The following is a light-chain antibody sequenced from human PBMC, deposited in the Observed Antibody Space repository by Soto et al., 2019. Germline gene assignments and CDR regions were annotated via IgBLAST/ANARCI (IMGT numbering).Light chain of an antibody. CDR1: ISEIGDYNY. CDR3: SSYRSSSPLVV. CDR2: DVS. V-gene: IGLV2-14*03. J-gene: IGLJ2*01. Sequence: QSALTQPASVSGSPGQSITISCTGTISEIGDYNYVSWYQQHPGKAPKLMIYDVSNRPSGVSNRFSGSKSGYTASLTISGLQPEDEADYYCSSYRSSSPLVVFGGGTKLTVL.